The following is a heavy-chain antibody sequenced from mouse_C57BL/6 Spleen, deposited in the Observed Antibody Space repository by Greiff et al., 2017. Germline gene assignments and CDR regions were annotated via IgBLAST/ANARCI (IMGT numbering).Heavy chain of an antibody. CDR1: GYTFTSYW. D-gene: IGHD2-2*01. CDR2: IDPSDSYT. Sequence: QVQLQQPGAELVMPGASVKLSCKASGYTFTSYWMHWVKQRPGQGLEWIGEIDPSDSYTTYNQKFKGKSTLTVDKSSSTAYMQLSSLSSEDSAVYYCARVWLRRGFDYWGQGTTLTVSS. CDR3: ARVWLRRGFDY. J-gene: IGHJ2*01. V-gene: IGHV1-69*01.